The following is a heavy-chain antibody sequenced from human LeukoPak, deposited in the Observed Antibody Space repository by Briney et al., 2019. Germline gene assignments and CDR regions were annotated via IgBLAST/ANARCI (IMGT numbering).Heavy chain of an antibody. CDR2: MLYSGNT. J-gene: IGHJ6*03. CDR3: EGDRRLHYCTAVSFYSPYNSYMDV. CDR1: GASFTSYY. D-gene: IGHD2-15*01. V-gene: IGHV4-59*13. Sequence: PSETLSLTCTVSGASFTSYYWSWIRQTPGKGLEWIGYMLYSGNTNYNPSLKGRVTMSLDTSKSQFSLKVFSVTAADTAVYYCEGDRRLHYCTAVSFYSPYNSYMDVWGTGTAVTVSS.